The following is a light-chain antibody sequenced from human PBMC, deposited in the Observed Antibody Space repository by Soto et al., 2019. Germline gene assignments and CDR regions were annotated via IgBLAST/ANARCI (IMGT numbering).Light chain of an antibody. V-gene: IGLV4-69*01. J-gene: IGLJ2*01. CDR1: SGHSTYA. Sequence: QSVLTQSPSASASLGASVKLTCTLSSGHSTYAIAWHQQQPEKGPRYLMKLNSDGSHRKGDGIPDRFSGSSSGAERHLTISSLQSEDEADYYCQTWGTAIHDVVFGGGTKVTVL. CDR3: QTWGTAIHDVV. CDR2: LNSDGSH.